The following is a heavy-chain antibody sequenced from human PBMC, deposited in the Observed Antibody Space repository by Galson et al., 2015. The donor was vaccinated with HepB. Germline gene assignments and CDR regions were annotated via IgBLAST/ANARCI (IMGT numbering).Heavy chain of an antibody. Sequence: SLRLSCAASGFTFSSYGMHRVRQAPGKGLEWVAVIWYDGSNKYYADSVKGRFTISRDNSKNTLYLQMNSLRAEDTAVYYCARSWPGGPPPQRIYYYGMDVWGQGTTVPVSS. CDR2: IWYDGSNK. J-gene: IGHJ6*02. CDR3: ARSWPGGPPPQRIYYYGMDV. V-gene: IGHV3-33*01. CDR1: GFTFSSYG. D-gene: IGHD5-12*01.